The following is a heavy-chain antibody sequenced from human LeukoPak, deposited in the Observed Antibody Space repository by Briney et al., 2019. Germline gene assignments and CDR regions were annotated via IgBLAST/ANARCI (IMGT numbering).Heavy chain of an antibody. Sequence: SETLSLTCTVSGASISNYYWSWIRQPAGKGLEWIGRISTSGSTYYNPSLKSRVTISVDTSKNQFSLKLSSVTAADTAVYYCARQGGTQRGYFDYWGQGTLVTVSS. V-gene: IGHV4-4*07. CDR1: GASISNYY. J-gene: IGHJ4*02. CDR2: ISTSGST. CDR3: ARQGGTQRGYFDY. D-gene: IGHD1-14*01.